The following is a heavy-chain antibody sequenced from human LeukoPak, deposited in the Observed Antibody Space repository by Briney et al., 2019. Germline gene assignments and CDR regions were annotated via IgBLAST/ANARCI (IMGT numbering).Heavy chain of an antibody. J-gene: IGHJ4*02. CDR2: ISASGGST. D-gene: IGHD3-22*01. Sequence: GGSLRLSCAASGFTFSSYAMTWVRQAPGKGLEWVSAISASGGSTYYADSVKGRFTISRDNSKNSLYLQMNSLRTEDTALYYCAKDRGEDDSSGYPDYWGQGTLVTVSS. CDR3: AKDRGEDDSSGYPDY. V-gene: IGHV3-23*01. CDR1: GFTFSSYA.